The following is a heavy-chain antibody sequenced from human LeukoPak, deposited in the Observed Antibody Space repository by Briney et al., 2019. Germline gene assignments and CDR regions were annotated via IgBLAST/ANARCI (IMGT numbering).Heavy chain of an antibody. Sequence: SVKVSCKASGGTFSSYAISWVRQAPGQGLEWMGRIIPIFGTANYAQKFQGRVTITTDESTSTAYMELSSLRSEGTAVYYCARDFGHYYDSSGSGYYSDYWGQGTLVTVSS. CDR3: ARDFGHYYDSSGSGYYSDY. CDR2: IIPIFGTA. CDR1: GGTFSSYA. J-gene: IGHJ4*02. D-gene: IGHD3-22*01. V-gene: IGHV1-69*05.